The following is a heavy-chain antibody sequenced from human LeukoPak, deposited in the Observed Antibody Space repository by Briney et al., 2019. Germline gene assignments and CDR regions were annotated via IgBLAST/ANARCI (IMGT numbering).Heavy chain of an antibody. Sequence: SETLSLTCTVSGGSISSYYWSWIRQPAGKGLEWIGRIYTSGSTNYNPSLKSRVTMSVDTSKNQFSLKLSSVTAADTAVYYCARLAADFDWLLGYYYYGMDVWGQGTTVTVSS. J-gene: IGHJ6*02. D-gene: IGHD3-9*01. V-gene: IGHV4-4*07. CDR1: GGSISSYY. CDR3: ARLAADFDWLLGYYYYGMDV. CDR2: IYTSGST.